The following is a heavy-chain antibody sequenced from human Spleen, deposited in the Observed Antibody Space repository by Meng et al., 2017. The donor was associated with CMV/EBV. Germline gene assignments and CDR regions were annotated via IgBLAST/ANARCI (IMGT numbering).Heavy chain of an antibody. V-gene: IGHV5-51*01. J-gene: IGHJ6*02. CDR2: ICPGASDT. CDR1: GYSFTSYW. D-gene: IGHD1-26*01. CDR3: ARANSGSYSHYYYYGMDV. Sequence: GESLKISCKGSGYSFTSYWIGWVRQMPGKGLEWMGIICPGASDTRYGPSFQGQVTISADKSISTAYLQWSSLKASDTAMYYCARANSGSYSHYYYYGMDVWGQGTTVTVSS.